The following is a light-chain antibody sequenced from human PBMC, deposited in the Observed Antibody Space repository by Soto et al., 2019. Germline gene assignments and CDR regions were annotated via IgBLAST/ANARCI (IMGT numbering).Light chain of an antibody. J-gene: IGKJ2*01. CDR3: QQSYSTPRT. V-gene: IGKV1-39*01. CDR2: AAS. CDR1: QSISSY. Sequence: DIQMTQSPSSLSASVGDRVTITCRASQSISSYLNWYQQKPGKAPKLLIYAASSLQSGVPSRFSGSGSGTDFTLTISSLQPDDFATYYCQQSYSTPRTFGQGNKLEIK.